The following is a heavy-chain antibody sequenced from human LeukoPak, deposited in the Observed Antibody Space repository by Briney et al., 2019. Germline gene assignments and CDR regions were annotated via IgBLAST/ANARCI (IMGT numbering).Heavy chain of an antibody. CDR2: ISVYNGNT. J-gene: IGHJ2*01. CDR3: ARDRTRSNWNYWYFDL. D-gene: IGHD1-20*01. CDR1: GYSFADYY. Sequence: ASVKVSCKASGYSFADYYMHWVRQAPGQGLEWMGWISVYNGNTNYAQKLQGRVTMTTDTSTSTAYMELRSLRSDDTAVYYCARDRTRSNWNYWYFDLWGRGTLVTVSS. V-gene: IGHV1-18*04.